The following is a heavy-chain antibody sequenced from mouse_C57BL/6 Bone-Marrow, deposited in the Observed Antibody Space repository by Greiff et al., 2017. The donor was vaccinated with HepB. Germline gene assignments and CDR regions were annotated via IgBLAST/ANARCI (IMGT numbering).Heavy chain of an antibody. CDR2: IWSGGST. CDR1: GFSFTSYG. J-gene: IGHJ3*01. CDR3: ARNGAIYYDYAWFAY. Sequence: VQLQQSGPGLVQPSQSLSITCTVSGFSFTSYGVHWVRQSPGKGLEWLGVIWSGGSTDYNAAFISRLSISKDNSKIQVFFKMNSLQADDTAIYYCARNGAIYYDYAWFAYWGQGTLVTVSA. D-gene: IGHD2-4*01. V-gene: IGHV2-2*01.